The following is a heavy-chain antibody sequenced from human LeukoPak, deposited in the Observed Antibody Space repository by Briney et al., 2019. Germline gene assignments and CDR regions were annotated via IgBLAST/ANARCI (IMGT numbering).Heavy chain of an antibody. CDR1: GFTFSDYY. J-gene: IGHJ4*02. Sequence: GGSLRLSCAASGFTFSDYYMSWIRQAPGKGLEWVSYISSSSSYTNYADSVKGRLTISRDNAKNSLYLQMNSLRAEDTAVYYCARSGSGTSRLFDYWGQGTLVTVSS. CDR2: ISSSSSYT. D-gene: IGHD2-2*01. CDR3: ARSGSGTSRLFDY. V-gene: IGHV3-11*06.